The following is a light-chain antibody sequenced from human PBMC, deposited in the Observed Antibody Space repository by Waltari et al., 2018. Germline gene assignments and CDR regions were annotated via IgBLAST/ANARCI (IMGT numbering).Light chain of an antibody. CDR2: DVS. Sequence: QSALTQPASVSGSPGQSISLSCPGPSRDACCYQYVSWYQHYPGKAPKLLIYDVSQRPSRVSNRFSASRSGNTASLTISGLQAEDEADYYCNSYTSDNTFVFGTGTKVTVL. CDR3: NSYTSDNTFV. J-gene: IGLJ1*01. CDR1: SRDACCYQY. V-gene: IGLV2-14*03.